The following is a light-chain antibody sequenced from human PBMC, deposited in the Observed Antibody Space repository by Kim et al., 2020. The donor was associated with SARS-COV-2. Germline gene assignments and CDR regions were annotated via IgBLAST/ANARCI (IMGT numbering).Light chain of an antibody. CDR1: QSVLYKSDNKNY. CDR2: WAS. V-gene: IGKV4-1*01. CDR3: QQYYDTPLT. Sequence: IVMTQSPDLLAVSLGERATINCKSSQSVLYKSDNKNYLAWYQQRPGQPPKLLIYWASTRESGVPGRFSGSGSGTDFTLTINSLQAEDVAVYYCQQYYDTPLTFGGGTKVDIK. J-gene: IGKJ4*01.